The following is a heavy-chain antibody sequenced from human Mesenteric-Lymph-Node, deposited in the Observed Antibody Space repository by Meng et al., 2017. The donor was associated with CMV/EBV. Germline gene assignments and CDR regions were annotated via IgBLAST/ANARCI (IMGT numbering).Heavy chain of an antibody. CDR3: ARVAVAGGLVDY. V-gene: IGHV1-46*01. CDR1: GDTFTNYY. Sequence: SGKASGDTFTNYYMHWGRQAPEEGLEWMGIINPGGGSTTYARKFQGRVTMTRDTSTSTVYMELASLRSEDTAVYYCARVAVAGGLVDYWGQGTLVTVSS. J-gene: IGHJ4*02. CDR2: INPGGGST. D-gene: IGHD6-19*01.